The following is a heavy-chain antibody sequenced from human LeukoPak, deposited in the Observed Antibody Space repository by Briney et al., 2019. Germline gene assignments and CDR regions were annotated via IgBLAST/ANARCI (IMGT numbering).Heavy chain of an antibody. CDR3: AKGFYGYSSGWYFDY. CDR1: GFTFSNYA. Sequence: GGSLRLSCAASGFTFSNYAMSWVRQAPGKGLEWVSAISGSGGSTHYADSVKGRFTISRDNSKNTLYLQMNSLRAEDTAVYYCAKGFYGYSSGWYFDYWGQGTLVTVSS. CDR2: ISGSGGST. D-gene: IGHD6-19*01. J-gene: IGHJ4*02. V-gene: IGHV3-23*01.